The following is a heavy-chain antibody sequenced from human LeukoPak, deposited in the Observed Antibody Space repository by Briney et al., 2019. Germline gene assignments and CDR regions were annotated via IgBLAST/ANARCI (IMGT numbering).Heavy chain of an antibody. V-gene: IGHV1-24*01. CDR2: FDPEDGET. J-gene: IGHJ5*02. Sequence: ASVKVSCKVSGYTLTELSMHWVRQAPGQGLEWMGGFDPEDGETIYAQKFQGRLTMTDDKTTDTSSMKLSSLRSEDTAVYYCARDNSVRDEAWWFNPWGQGTLVTVSS. CDR1: GYTLTELS. CDR3: ARDNSVRDEAWWFNP. D-gene: IGHD5-24*01.